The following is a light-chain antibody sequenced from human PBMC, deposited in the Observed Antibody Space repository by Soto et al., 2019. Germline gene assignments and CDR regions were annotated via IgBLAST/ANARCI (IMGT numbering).Light chain of an antibody. J-gene: IGLJ1*01. CDR2: DVY. V-gene: IGLV2-14*01. CDR1: SSDVGGFNY. CDR3: SSYKTRRSDV. Sequence: QSALTQPASVAGSPGQSITISCTGTSSDVGGFNYVSWYQQHPGNAPKLLIFDVYSLPSGISNRFSGSKSGNTASLTISRLQAEEEAAYASSSYKTRRSDVFGAGTKVTVL.